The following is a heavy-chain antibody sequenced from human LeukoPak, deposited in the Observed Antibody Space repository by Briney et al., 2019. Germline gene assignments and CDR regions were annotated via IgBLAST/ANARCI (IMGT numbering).Heavy chain of an antibody. CDR3: ATDDVVTAIPFDY. CDR1: GYTLTKVS. Sequence: ASVKVSCKVSGYTLTKVSMRWVRQAPGKGLEWMGGFDPEDGETIYAQRFQGRVTMTEETPTDTAYMELNTMTSEYTAVYYCATDDVVTAIPFDYWGQGTLVTVSS. V-gene: IGHV1-24*01. CDR2: FDPEDGET. J-gene: IGHJ4*02. D-gene: IGHD2-21*02.